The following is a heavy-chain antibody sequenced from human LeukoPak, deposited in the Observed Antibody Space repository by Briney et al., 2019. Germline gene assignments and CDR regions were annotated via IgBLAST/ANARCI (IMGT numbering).Heavy chain of an antibody. CDR2: IIPIFGTA. V-gene: IGHV1-69*05. Sequence: SVKVSCKASGGTFSSYAISWVRQAPGQGLEWMGRIIPIFGTANYAQKFQGRVTITTDESASTAYMELSSLRSEDTAVYYCARDHGYCTNGVCYPSYFDYWGQGTLVTVSS. CDR3: ARDHGYCTNGVCYPSYFDY. J-gene: IGHJ4*02. CDR1: GGTFSSYA. D-gene: IGHD2-8*01.